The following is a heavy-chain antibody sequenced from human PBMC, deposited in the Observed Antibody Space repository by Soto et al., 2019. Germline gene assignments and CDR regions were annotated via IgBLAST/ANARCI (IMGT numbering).Heavy chain of an antibody. CDR2: MNPRSGNK. D-gene: IGHD2-15*01. CDR1: GDTFSKYD. CDR3: ASARGADTFDC. J-gene: IGHJ5*01. Sequence: QVMLVQSGAEVKKPWASVKVSCQASGDTFSKYDSHWVRLATGHGLEWMGWMNPRSGNKGYAQKFRGTVIMTRNNAITTAYMELSSLKYEDSAIYYSASARGADTFDCWGQGSRVTVSS. V-gene: IGHV1-8*01.